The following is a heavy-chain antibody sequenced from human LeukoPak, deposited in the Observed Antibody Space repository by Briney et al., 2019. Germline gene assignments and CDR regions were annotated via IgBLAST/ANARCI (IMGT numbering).Heavy chain of an antibody. D-gene: IGHD6-19*01. J-gene: IGHJ4*02. V-gene: IGHV1-69*05. CDR3: AREALSGWYLPLF. CDR2: IIPIFGTA. CDR1: GGTFSSYA. Sequence: GASVKVSCKASGGTFSSYAISWVRQAPGQGLEWMGGIIPIFGTANYAQKLQGRVTMTTDTSTSTAYMELRSLRSDDTAVYYCAREALSGWYLPLFWGQGTLVTVSS.